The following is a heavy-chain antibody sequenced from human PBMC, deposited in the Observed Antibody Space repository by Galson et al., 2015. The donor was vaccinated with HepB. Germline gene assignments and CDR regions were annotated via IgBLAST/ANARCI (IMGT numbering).Heavy chain of an antibody. CDR3: ARGYRDYGDPPDDAFDI. CDR1: GFTVSSNY. D-gene: IGHD4-17*01. Sequence: SLRLSCAASGFTVSSNYMSWVRQAPGKGLEWVSVIYSGGSTYYADSVKGRFTISRDNSKNTLYLQMNSLRAEDTAVYYCARGYRDYGDPPDDAFDIWGQGTMVTVSS. J-gene: IGHJ3*02. V-gene: IGHV3-53*01. CDR2: IYSGGST.